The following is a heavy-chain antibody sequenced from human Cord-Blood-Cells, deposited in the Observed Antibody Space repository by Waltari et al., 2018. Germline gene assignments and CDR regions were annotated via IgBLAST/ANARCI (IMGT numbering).Heavy chain of an antibody. D-gene: IGHD6-13*01. CDR1: GFTFSSYA. CDR3: AKDSSSSWYGYYYYYGMDV. J-gene: IGHJ6*02. CDR2: SRGSGVST. Sequence: EVQLLESGGGLVQPGGSLRLSCAASGFTFSSYAMRGVRQAPGKGLGWVSASRGSGVSTYDADSVKGRFTISRDNSKNTLYLQMNSLRAEDTAVYYCAKDSSSSWYGYYYYYGMDVWGQGTTVTVSS. V-gene: IGHV3-23*01.